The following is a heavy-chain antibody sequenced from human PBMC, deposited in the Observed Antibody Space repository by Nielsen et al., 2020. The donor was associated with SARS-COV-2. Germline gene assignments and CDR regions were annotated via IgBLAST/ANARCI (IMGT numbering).Heavy chain of an antibody. V-gene: IGHV1-69*04. J-gene: IGHJ4*02. CDR1: GGTFSSYA. D-gene: IGHD4-17*01. CDR3: ASYPADYGDYGAYFDY. Sequence: SVKVSCKASGGTFSSYAISWVRQAPGQGLEWMGRIIPILGIANYAQKFQGRVTITADKSTSTAYMELSSLRSEDTAVYYCASYPADYGDYGAYFDYWGQGTLVTVSS. CDR2: IIPILGIA.